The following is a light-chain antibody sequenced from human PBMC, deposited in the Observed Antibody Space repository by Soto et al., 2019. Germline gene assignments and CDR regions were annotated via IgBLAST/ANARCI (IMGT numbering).Light chain of an antibody. J-gene: IGKJ5*01. CDR1: QTIISY. V-gene: IGKV1-39*01. CDR2: AAS. Sequence: DIQTTQSPSSLSASVGDGVTITCRASQTIISYLNWYQQKPGKAPKLLIYAASSLQSGVPSRFSGSGSGTDFTLTISSLQPEDFATYYCQQTYSTPWTFGQGTRLEIK. CDR3: QQTYSTPWT.